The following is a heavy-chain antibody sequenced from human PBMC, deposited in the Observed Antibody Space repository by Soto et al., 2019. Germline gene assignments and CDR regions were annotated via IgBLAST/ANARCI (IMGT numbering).Heavy chain of an antibody. CDR1: GGPISRDGYY. CDR3: AGGTSSWFDY. V-gene: IGHV4-31*03. Sequence: QVQLQESGPGLVKPSQTLSLTCTVSGGPISRDGYYWTWIRQHPGKGLEWIGYIYYTGITHYNPSLKSRVTISIDTSNNQFSLTVNSVTAADTAVYYCAGGTSSWFDYWGQGTRVTVSS. CDR2: IYYTGIT. D-gene: IGHD6-13*01. J-gene: IGHJ4*02.